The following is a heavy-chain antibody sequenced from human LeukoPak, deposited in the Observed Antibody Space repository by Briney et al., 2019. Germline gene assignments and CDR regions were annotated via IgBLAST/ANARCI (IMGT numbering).Heavy chain of an antibody. CDR2: IYPGDSDT. J-gene: IGHJ4*02. CDR3: ARGYYYDSSGIAN. D-gene: IGHD3-22*01. CDR1: GYSFTDYW. V-gene: IGHV5-51*01. Sequence: GESLKISCKTSGYSFTDYWIGWVRQMPGKGLEWMGIIYPGDSDTRYSPSFQGQVTISADKSISTAYLQWSSLKASDTAMYYCARGYYYDSSGIANWGQGTLVTVSS.